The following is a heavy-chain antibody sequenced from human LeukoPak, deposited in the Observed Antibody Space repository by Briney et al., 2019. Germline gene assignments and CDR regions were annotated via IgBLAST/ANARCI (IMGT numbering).Heavy chain of an antibody. D-gene: IGHD7-27*01. CDR2: IDGSGDST. J-gene: IGHJ4*02. V-gene: IGHV3-23*01. Sequence: GGSLRLSCAASGFSFSSYTMTWVRQAPGKGLEWVSAIDGSGDSTHYADSVKGRFTISRDSSNTLYLQMNSRRGQDTAVYHCAKGLTYNLANWGSAQFDSWGQGTLVTVSS. CDR1: GFSFSSYT. CDR3: AKGLTYNLANWGSAQFDS.